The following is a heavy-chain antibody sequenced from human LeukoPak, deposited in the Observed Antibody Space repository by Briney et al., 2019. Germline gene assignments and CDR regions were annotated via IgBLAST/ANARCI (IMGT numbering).Heavy chain of an antibody. CDR2: IYPGYSET. J-gene: IGHJ6*03. CDR3: ARVASGSYYYYYYYMDV. D-gene: IGHD3-10*01. V-gene: IGHV5-51*01. Sequence: PGESLKISCKVSGYSFTAYWIGWVRQMPGKGLEWMGIIYPGYSETRYSPSFQGQVTISADKSISTAYLQWSSMKTSDTAMYYCARVASGSYYYYYYYMDVWGKGTTVTVSS. CDR1: GYSFTAYW.